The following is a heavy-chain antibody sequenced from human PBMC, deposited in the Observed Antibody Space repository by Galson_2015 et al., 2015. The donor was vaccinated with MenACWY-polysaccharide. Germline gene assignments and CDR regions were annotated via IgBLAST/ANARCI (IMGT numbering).Heavy chain of an antibody. CDR1: GGSLSGSY. CDR3: ARSGSSTSWLYYYYGMDV. V-gene: IGHV4-59*01. Sequence: ETLSLTCTVSGGSLSGSYWCWTRQPPGKGLEWIGYIYYSGSTNYHPTLKSRVTMSLDISKNQFSLKLSSVTAADTAVYYCARSGSSTSWLYYYYGMDVWGQVTTVTVSS. D-gene: IGHD2-2*01. J-gene: IGHJ6*02. CDR2: IYYSGST.